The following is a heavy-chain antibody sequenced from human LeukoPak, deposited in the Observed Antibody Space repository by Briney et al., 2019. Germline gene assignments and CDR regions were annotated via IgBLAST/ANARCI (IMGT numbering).Heavy chain of an antibody. CDR3: AKGTDYDSGSYPFDY. CDR1: GFTFSSYG. D-gene: IGHD3-10*01. V-gene: IGHV3-30*02. J-gene: IGHJ4*02. CDR2: IRYDGSNK. Sequence: GGSLRLSCAASGFTFSSYGMHWVRQAPGKGLEWVAFIRYDGSNKYYADSVKGRFTISRDNSKNTLYLQMNSLRAEDTAVYYCAKGTDYDSGSYPFDYWGQGTLVTVSS.